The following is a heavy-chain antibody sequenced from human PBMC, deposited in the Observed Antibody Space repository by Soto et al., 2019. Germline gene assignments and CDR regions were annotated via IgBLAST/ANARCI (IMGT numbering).Heavy chain of an antibody. CDR1: GGTFSSCA. D-gene: IGHD5-12*01. Sequence: SVKVSCKASGGTFSSCAISWVRQAPGQGLEWMGGIIPIFGTANYAQKFQGRVTITADESTSTAYMELSSLRSEDTAVYYCAGRPRLGXSGYDLRVWGNYYGMDVWGQGTTVTVSS. CDR2: IIPIFGTA. CDR3: AGRPRLGXSGYDLRVWGNYYGMDV. J-gene: IGHJ6*02. V-gene: IGHV1-69*13.